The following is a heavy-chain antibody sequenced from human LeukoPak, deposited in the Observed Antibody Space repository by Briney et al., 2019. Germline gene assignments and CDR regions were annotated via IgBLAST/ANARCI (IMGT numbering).Heavy chain of an antibody. CDR2: ISGSGGST. CDR3: AKEPDYSNYVGYFDY. Sequence: GGSLRLSCAASGFTFSSYAMSWVRQAPGKGLEWVSAISGSGGSTYYADSVKGRFTISRDNSKNTLYLQMNSLRAEDTAVYCCAKEPDYSNYVGYFDYWGQGTLVTVSS. V-gene: IGHV3-23*01. D-gene: IGHD4-11*01. J-gene: IGHJ4*02. CDR1: GFTFSSYA.